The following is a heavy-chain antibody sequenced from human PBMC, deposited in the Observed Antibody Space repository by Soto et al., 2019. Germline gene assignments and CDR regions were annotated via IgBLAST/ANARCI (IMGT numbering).Heavy chain of an antibody. J-gene: IGHJ4*02. CDR3: ARESVVVAAPDY. CDR1: GGSISSGGYY. CDR2: IYYSGST. D-gene: IGHD2-15*01. Sequence: QVQLQESGPGLVKPSQTLSLTCTVSGGSISSGGYYWSWIRQHPGKGLEWIGYIYYSGSTYYNPSLKSRVTISVETSKNQFALKLSSVTAADKDVYYCARESVVVAAPDYWGQGTLVTVSS. V-gene: IGHV4-31*03.